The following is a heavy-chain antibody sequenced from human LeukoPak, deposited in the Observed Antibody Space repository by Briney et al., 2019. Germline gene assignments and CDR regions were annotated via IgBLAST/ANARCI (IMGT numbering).Heavy chain of an antibody. Sequence: SETLSLTCTVSSGSISGYYWSWIRQSPGKGLEWIGYIYYSGSTNYNPSLESRVTISVDTSKDQFSLRLSSVTAADTALYYCARHRIAAADDAFEIWGQGTMVTVSS. CDR3: ARHRIAAADDAFEI. D-gene: IGHD6-13*01. CDR2: IYYSGST. CDR1: SGSISGYY. V-gene: IGHV4-59*01. J-gene: IGHJ3*02.